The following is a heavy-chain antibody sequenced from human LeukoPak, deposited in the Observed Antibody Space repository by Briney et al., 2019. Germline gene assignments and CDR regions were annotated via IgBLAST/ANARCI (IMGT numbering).Heavy chain of an antibody. CDR1: GGTFSSYA. Sequence: ASVKVSCKASGGTFSSYAISWVRQAPGQGLEWMGGIIPIFGTANYAQKFQGRVTITTDESTSTAYMELSSLRSEDTAVYYCARVSLNCSSTSCQSHRTLDYYYYMDVWGKGTTVTVSS. CDR2: IIPIFGTA. CDR3: ARVSLNCSSTSCQSHRTLDYYYYMDV. V-gene: IGHV1-69*05. D-gene: IGHD2-2*01. J-gene: IGHJ6*03.